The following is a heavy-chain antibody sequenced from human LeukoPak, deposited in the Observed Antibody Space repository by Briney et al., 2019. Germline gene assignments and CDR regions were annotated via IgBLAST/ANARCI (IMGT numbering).Heavy chain of an antibody. Sequence: SETLSLTCTVSGGSIISSSYYWGWIRQPPGKGLEWIGSIYYSGSTYYNPSLKSRVTISVDTSKNQFSLKLSSVTAADTAVYYCARQDYSSSSDIRPTAFDIWGLGTMVTASS. CDR2: IYYSGST. D-gene: IGHD6-6*01. V-gene: IGHV4-39*01. CDR1: GGSIISSSYY. CDR3: ARQDYSSSSDIRPTAFDI. J-gene: IGHJ3*02.